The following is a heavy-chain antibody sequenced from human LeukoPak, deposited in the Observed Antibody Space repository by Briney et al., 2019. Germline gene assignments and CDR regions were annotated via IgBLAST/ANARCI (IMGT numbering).Heavy chain of an antibody. Sequence: TGGSLRLSCAASGFTFSSYAMSWVRQAPGRGLEWVSAISGSGGNTYYADSVKGRFTISRDNSKNTLYLQMNSLRAEDTAVYYCAKDKGWGYSTYDFYGMDVWGQGTTVTVSS. D-gene: IGHD1-26*01. J-gene: IGHJ6*02. V-gene: IGHV3-23*01. CDR2: ISGSGGNT. CDR1: GFTFSSYA. CDR3: AKDKGWGYSTYDFYGMDV.